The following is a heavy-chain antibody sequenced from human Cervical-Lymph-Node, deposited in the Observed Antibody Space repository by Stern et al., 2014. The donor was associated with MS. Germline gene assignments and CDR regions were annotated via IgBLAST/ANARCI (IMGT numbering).Heavy chain of an antibody. V-gene: IGHV1-8*01. J-gene: IGHJ4*02. CDR2: VNPNNGNT. D-gene: IGHD6-6*01. Sequence: DQLVESGAEVKKPGASVKVSCQASGYTFTSYDINWVRQAPGQGLEWIGWVNPNNGNTGYTQKFQGRVTLTRNTSISTAYMEPRSLTSEDTAVYYWANRRAGSSSPLPLDYWGQGTLVTVSS. CDR3: ANRRAGSSSPLPLDY. CDR1: GYTFTSYD.